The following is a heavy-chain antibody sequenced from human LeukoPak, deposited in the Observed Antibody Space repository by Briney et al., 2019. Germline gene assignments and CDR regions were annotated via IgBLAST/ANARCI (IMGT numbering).Heavy chain of an antibody. V-gene: IGHV3-30-3*01. CDR1: GFTFGRYA. J-gene: IGHJ4*02. D-gene: IGHD3-22*01. CDR2: ISYDGSNK. Sequence: GGSLRLSCAASGFTFGRYAMHWVRQAPGKGLEWVAVISYDGSNKYYADSVKGRFTISRDNSKNTLYLQMNSLRAEDTAVYYCATKHYYDSSSYFDYWGQGTLVTVPS. CDR3: ATKHYYDSSSYFDY.